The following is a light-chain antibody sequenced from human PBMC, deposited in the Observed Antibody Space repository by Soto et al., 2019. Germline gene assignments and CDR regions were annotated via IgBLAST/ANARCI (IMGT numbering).Light chain of an antibody. CDR1: QSVSSSY. V-gene: IGKV3-20*01. J-gene: IGKJ1*01. CDR3: QQYGSSPWT. Sequence: IVFTRAPGTLPLSPVERATLACRASQSVSSSYLAWYQQKPGQAPRLLIYGASSRATGIPDRFSGSGSGTDFTLTISRLEPEDFAVYYCQQYGSSPWTFGQGTKVDIK. CDR2: GAS.